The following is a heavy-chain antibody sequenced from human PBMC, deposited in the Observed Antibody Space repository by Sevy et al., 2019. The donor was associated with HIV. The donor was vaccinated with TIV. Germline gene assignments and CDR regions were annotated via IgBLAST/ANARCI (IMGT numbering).Heavy chain of an antibody. D-gene: IGHD6-13*01. J-gene: IGHJ4*02. CDR3: ARERQQLGPFDY. CDR2: IGAYNGNT. V-gene: IGHV1-18*01. Sequence: ASVKVSCKASGYTFTSYGISWVRQAPGQGLEGMGWIGAYNGNTNYAQKLQGRVTMTTDTSTSTAYMELRSLRSDDTAVYYCARERQQLGPFDYGGRGTLATVSS. CDR1: GYTFTSYG.